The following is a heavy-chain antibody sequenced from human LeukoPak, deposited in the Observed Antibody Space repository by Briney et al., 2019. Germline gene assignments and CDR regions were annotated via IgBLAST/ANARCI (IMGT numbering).Heavy chain of an antibody. V-gene: IGHV4-4*02. D-gene: IGHD4-17*01. CDR1: GFIFSNYAM. J-gene: IGHJ4*02. CDR2: IYHSGST. CDR3: VRLETVTVFFDY. Sequence: GSLRLSCAASGFIFSNYAMSWVRQPPGKGLEWIGEIYHSGSTNYNPSLKSRVTISVDKSKNQFSLKLSSVTAADTAVYYCVRLETVTVFFDYWGQGTLVTVSS.